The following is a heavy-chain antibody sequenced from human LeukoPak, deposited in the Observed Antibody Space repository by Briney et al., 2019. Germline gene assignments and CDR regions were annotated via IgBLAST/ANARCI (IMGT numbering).Heavy chain of an antibody. CDR3: ARESRGCSSTSCYPNFDY. CDR2: IYYSGST. V-gene: IGHV4-31*03. Sequence: NPSQTPSLTCTVSGGSISSGGYYWSWIRQHPGKGLEWIGYIYYSGSTYYNPSLKSRVTISVDTSKNQFSLKLSSVTAADTAVYYCARESRGCSSTSCYPNFDYWGQGTLVTVSS. D-gene: IGHD2-2*01. J-gene: IGHJ4*02. CDR1: GGSISSGGYY.